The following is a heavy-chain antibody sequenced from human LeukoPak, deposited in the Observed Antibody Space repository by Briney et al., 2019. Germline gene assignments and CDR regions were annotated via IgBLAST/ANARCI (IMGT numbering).Heavy chain of an antibody. CDR1: GGSISSSSYY. J-gene: IGHJ5*02. CDR2: IYYSGST. CDR3: ARDGGSGVSSISWFDP. Sequence: KPSETLSLTCTVSGGSISSSSYYWGWIRQPPGKGLEWIGSIYYSGSTYYNPSLKSRVTISVDTSENQFSLKLSSVTAADTAVYYCARDGGSGVSSISWFDPWGQGTLVTVSS. V-gene: IGHV4-39*07. D-gene: IGHD3-10*01.